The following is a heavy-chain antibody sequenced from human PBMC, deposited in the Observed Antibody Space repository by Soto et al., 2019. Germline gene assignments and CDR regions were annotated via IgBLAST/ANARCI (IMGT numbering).Heavy chain of an antibody. D-gene: IGHD3-10*01. CDR3: ARGHVLLWFGELLYRALYYGMDV. CDR1: GYPFTGYY. Sequence: ASVKVSCKSSGYPFTGYYIHWVRQAPGQGLEWMGWINPNSGGTNYAQKFQGWVTMTRDTSISTAYMELSRLRSDDTAVYYCARGHVLLWFGELLYRALYYGMDVWGQGTTVTVSS. V-gene: IGHV1-2*04. J-gene: IGHJ6*02. CDR2: INPNSGGT.